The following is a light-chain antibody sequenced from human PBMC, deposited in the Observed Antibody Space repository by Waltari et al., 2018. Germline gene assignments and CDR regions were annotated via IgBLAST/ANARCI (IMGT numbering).Light chain of an antibody. CDR1: SSDVGSYNL. Sequence: QSALTQPASVSGSPGQSITISCTGTSSDVGSYNLVSWYQQNPGKAPKIMIYEVSKRPSGVSNRFSGSKSGNTASLTISGLQAEDEADYYCCSYAGSSPYVFGSGTKVTVV. CDR3: CSYAGSSPYV. V-gene: IGLV2-23*02. J-gene: IGLJ1*01. CDR2: EVS.